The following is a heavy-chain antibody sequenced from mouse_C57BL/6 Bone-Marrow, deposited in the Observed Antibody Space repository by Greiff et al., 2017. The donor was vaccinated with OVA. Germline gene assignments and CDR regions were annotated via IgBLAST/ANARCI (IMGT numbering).Heavy chain of an antibody. J-gene: IGHJ3*01. Sequence: EVKLMESGGGLVQPGGSLKLSCAASGFTFSDYYMYWVRQTPEKRLEWVSYISNGGGSTYYPDTVKGRFTISRDNAKNTLYLQMSRLKSEDTAMYYCARHLDDGFHFAYWGQGTLVTVSA. CDR3: ARHLDDGFHFAY. D-gene: IGHD2-3*01. V-gene: IGHV5-12*01. CDR2: ISNGGGST. CDR1: GFTFSDYY.